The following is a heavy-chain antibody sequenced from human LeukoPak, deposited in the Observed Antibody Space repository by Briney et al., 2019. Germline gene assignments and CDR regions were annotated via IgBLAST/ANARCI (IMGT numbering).Heavy chain of an antibody. Sequence: SETLSLTCTVSGGSISRSNYYWGWIRQPPGKGLEWIGSIYYTGSTYYYPSLKSRVTISVDTSKNQFSLQLNSVTPEDTALYYCARGAVAVRNAFDIWGQGTMVTVSS. CDR3: ARGAVAVRNAFDI. CDR1: GGSISRSNYY. V-gene: IGHV4-39*01. J-gene: IGHJ3*02. CDR2: IYYTGST. D-gene: IGHD6-19*01.